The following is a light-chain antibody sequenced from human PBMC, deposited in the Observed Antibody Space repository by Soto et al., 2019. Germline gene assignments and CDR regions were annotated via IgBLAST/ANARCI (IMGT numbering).Light chain of an antibody. V-gene: IGLV2-23*01. J-gene: IGLJ3*02. CDR3: CSHAGSTTWV. CDR2: EGS. CDR1: SSDVGSYNL. Sequence: QSALTQPASVSGSPGQSITISCTGTSSDVGSYNLVSWYQQHPGKAPKLMIYEGSKRPSGVSNRFSGSKSGNTASLTISGLQAEDEGDYYCCSHAGSTTWVFGGGTQLTVL.